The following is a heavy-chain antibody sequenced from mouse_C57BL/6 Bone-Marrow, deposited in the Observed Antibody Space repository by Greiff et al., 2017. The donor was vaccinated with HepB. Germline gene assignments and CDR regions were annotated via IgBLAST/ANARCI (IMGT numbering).Heavy chain of an antibody. J-gene: IGHJ2*01. CDR3: AILDY. CDR1: GYTFTSYW. D-gene: IGHD1-1*01. Sequence: QVQLQQPGAELVMPGASVKLSCKASGYTFTSYWMHWVKQRPGQGLEWIGEIDPSDSYTNYNQTFKGKSTLTVDKSSSTAYMQISSLTSEDSAVYYCAILDYWGQGTTLTVSS. CDR2: IDPSDSYT. V-gene: IGHV1-69*01.